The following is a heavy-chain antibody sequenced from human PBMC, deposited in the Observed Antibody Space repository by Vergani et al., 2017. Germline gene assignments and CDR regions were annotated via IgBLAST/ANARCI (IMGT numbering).Heavy chain of an antibody. CDR3: ARSMKDFDWLFLWYFDL. CDR2: IYYSGST. CDR1: GGSISSGGYY. J-gene: IGHJ2*01. Sequence: QLQLQESGPGLVKPSETLSLTCTVSGGSISSGGYYWSWIRQHPGKGLEWIGYIYYSGSTYYNPSLKSRVTISVDTSKNQFSLKLSSVTAADTAVYYCARSMKDFDWLFLWYFDLWGRGTLVTVSS. D-gene: IGHD3-9*01. V-gene: IGHV4-31*03.